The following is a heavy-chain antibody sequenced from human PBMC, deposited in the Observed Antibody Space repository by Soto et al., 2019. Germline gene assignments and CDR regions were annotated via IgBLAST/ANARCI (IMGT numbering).Heavy chain of an antibody. Sequence: SETLSLTCTVSGGSISSYYWSWIRQPPGKGLEWIGYIYYSGSTNYNPSLKSRVTISVDTSKNQFSLKLSSVTAADTAVYYCARGSLYYDFWSAYYYGMDVWGQGTTVTVSS. J-gene: IGHJ6*02. CDR1: GGSISSYY. CDR2: IYYSGST. CDR3: ARGSLYYDFWSAYYYGMDV. D-gene: IGHD3-3*01. V-gene: IGHV4-59*12.